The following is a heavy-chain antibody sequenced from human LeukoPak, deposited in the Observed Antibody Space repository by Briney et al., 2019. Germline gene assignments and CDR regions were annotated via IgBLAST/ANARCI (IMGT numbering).Heavy chain of an antibody. CDR2: IKQEGSEK. CDR1: GFTLSSYW. Sequence: PGGSLRLSCAASGFTLSSYWMSWVRQAPGKGLEWVANIKQEGSEKYYVDSVKGRFTISRDNAKNSLYLQMNSLRAEDTAVYYCARRYFDYWGQGTLVTVSS. J-gene: IGHJ4*02. V-gene: IGHV3-7*01. D-gene: IGHD2-15*01. CDR3: ARRYFDY.